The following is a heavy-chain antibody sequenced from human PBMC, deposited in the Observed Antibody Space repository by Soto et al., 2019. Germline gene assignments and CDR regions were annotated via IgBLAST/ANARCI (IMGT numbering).Heavy chain of an antibody. CDR2: IYYSGST. Sequence: KPSDTLSLSCTVSSGSISIGGYDWSWIRQHPGKGLEWIGYIYYSGSTYYNPSLKSRVTISVDTSKNQFSLKLSSVTAADTAVYYCARGPWFDPWGQGTLVTVSS. CDR1: SGSISIGGYD. V-gene: IGHV4-31*03. CDR3: ARGPWFDP. J-gene: IGHJ5*02.